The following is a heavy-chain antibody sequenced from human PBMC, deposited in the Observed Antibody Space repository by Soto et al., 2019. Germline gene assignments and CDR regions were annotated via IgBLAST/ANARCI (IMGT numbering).Heavy chain of an antibody. Sequence: EVQRLESGGGLVQPGGSLRLSCAASGFTFSSYALSWVRLATGKGLEWVSATSGSGAATYYADSVKRRLTISRDNSKNTRYLQMNSLRAADTAVYYCANSIAAAGIAMDSWGQGTLVTVSS. CDR2: TSGSGAAT. V-gene: IGHV3-23*01. CDR1: GFTFSSYA. CDR3: ANSIAAAGIAMDS. D-gene: IGHD6-13*01. J-gene: IGHJ4*02.